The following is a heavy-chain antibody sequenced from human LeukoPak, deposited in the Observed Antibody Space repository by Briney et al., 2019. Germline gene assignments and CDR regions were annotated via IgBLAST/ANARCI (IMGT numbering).Heavy chain of an antibody. V-gene: IGHV3-53*01. Sequence: GGSLRLSCVASGFTVSGSYLSWVRQAPGEELVWVSVIYRDGETYYAGSVKGRFTISRDNSKNTVYLQMTNLRVEDTAVYFCARGYCTATDCHGGWWFHLWGQGTLVSVSS. J-gene: IGHJ5*02. CDR2: IYRDGET. D-gene: IGHD2-8*02. CDR3: ARGYCTATDCHGGWWFHL. CDR1: GFTVSGSY.